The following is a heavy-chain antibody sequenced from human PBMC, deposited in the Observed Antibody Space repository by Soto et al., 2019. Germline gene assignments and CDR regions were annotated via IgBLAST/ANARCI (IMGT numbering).Heavy chain of an antibody. CDR2: IGPDGTET. Sequence: GGSLRLSCVGSGFTFSVYWMSWARQAPGKGLEWVATIGPDGTETLYDNTVKGRFTISRDNSKNTLYLKMNSLRDEDTAVYYCARDREKGTAMGPDYYYGMDVWAKGPRSPSP. D-gene: IGHD5-18*01. CDR3: ARDREKGTAMGPDYYYGMDV. V-gene: IGHV3-7*01. J-gene: IGHJ6*02. CDR1: GFTFSVYW.